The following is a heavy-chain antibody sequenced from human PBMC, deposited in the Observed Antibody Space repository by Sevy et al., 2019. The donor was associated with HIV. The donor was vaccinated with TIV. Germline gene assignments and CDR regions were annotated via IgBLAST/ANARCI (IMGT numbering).Heavy chain of an antibody. CDR2: IKQDGSEK. D-gene: IGHD3-3*01. V-gene: IGHV3-7*01. CDR1: GFTFSSCW. CDR3: ARAVYDFGSPLWYFDY. J-gene: IGHJ4*02. Sequence: GGSLRLSCAASGFTFSSCWMSWVRQAPGKGLEWVANIKQDGSEKYYVDSVKGRFTISRDNAKNSLYLQMNSLRVEDTAVYFCARAVYDFGSPLWYFDYWGQGTLVTVSS.